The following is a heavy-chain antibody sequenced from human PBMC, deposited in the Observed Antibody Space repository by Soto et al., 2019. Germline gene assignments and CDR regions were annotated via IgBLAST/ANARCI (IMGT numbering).Heavy chain of an antibody. CDR1: GGSISSSNW. CDR2: IYHSGST. J-gene: IGHJ5*02. D-gene: IGHD6-6*01. V-gene: IGHV4-4*02. Sequence: SETLSLTCAVSGGSISSSNWWSWVRQPPGKGLEWIGKIYHSGSTNYNPSLKSRVTISVDKSKNQFSLKLSSVTAADTAVYYCARDRESIAARLSQQNWFDPWGQGTLVTVSS. CDR3: ARDRESIAARLSQQNWFDP.